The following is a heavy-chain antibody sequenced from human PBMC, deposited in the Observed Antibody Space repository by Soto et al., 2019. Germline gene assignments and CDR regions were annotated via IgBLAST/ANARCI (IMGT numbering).Heavy chain of an antibody. CDR3: VRDGSKSLRDWFDP. V-gene: IGHV4-4*07. CDR2: VYATGTT. CDR1: GGSISKFY. Sequence: TLSLTCNVSGGSISKFYWAWIRKTAGNGLEWMGRVYATGTTDYNPSLRSRVAMSVDISKKTFSLRLRSVTGADSGVYYCVRDGSKSLRDWFDPWGQGILVTVSS. J-gene: IGHJ5*02.